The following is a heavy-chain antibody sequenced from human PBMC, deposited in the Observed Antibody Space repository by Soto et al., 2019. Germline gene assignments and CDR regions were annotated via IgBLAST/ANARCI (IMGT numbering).Heavy chain of an antibody. D-gene: IGHD6-19*01. CDR1: GYTFTSYG. CDR3: ARVRGELWLVHREKPAGFVY. CDR2: ISAYNGNT. J-gene: IGHJ4*02. V-gene: IGHV1-18*01. Sequence: GASVKVSCKASGYTFTSYGISWVRQAPGQGLESMGWISAYNGNTNYAQKLQGRVTMTTDTSTGTAYMELRSLRSDDTAVYYCARVRGELWLVHREKPAGFVYWGQGTLVTVSS.